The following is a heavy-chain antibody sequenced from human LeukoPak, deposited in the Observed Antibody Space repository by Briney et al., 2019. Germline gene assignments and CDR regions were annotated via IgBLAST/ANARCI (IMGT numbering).Heavy chain of an antibody. Sequence: GGSLRLSCAASGFTVSSNYMSWVPQAPGKGLEGVSVIYSGGSTNYPDSVKGRFTITRDNSKNTLYLQMNSLRAEDTAVYYCASGRLGYCTNGVCYDAFDIWGQGTMVTVSS. CDR3: ASGRLGYCTNGVCYDAFDI. J-gene: IGHJ3*02. D-gene: IGHD2-8*01. V-gene: IGHV3-53*01. CDR2: IYSGGST. CDR1: GFTVSSNY.